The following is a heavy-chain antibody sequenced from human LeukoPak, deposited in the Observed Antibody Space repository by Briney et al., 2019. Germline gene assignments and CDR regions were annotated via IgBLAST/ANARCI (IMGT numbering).Heavy chain of an antibody. CDR3: ARRSWGSDFDY. D-gene: IGHD3-16*01. V-gene: IGHV4-59*01. J-gene: IGHJ4*02. Sequence: PSETLSLTCSVSGGSLSNYYWTWIRQPPGKGLGWIGYIYSRGSTNYNPSLRSRVSISVDTSENQFSLNLSSVTAADTAVYYCARRSWGSDFDYGGQGALVTVSS. CDR2: IYSRGST. CDR1: GGSLSNYY.